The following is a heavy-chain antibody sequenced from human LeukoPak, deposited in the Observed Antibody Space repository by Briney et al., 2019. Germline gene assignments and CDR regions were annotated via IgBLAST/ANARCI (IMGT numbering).Heavy chain of an antibody. Sequence: GASVKVSCKASGYTFTSYDINWVRQATGQGLEWMGWMNPNSGNTGYAQKFQGRVTITADESTSTAYMELSSLRSEDTAVYYCARERAIVGALRRGGQGTLVTVSS. V-gene: IGHV1-8*01. CDR1: GYTFTSYD. CDR2: MNPNSGNT. D-gene: IGHD1-26*01. J-gene: IGHJ4*02. CDR3: ARERAIVGALRR.